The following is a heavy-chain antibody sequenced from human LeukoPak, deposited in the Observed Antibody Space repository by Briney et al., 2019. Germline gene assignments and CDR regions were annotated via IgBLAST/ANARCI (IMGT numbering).Heavy chain of an antibody. Sequence: SETLSLTCAVSGGSVSGGRFYWGWIRQPPGKRLEWIGYIFYSGSTNYNASLKSRVTISVDTSRNQFSLKLRSVTAADTAMYYCARVRAAADAFDIWGQGTMVTVSS. CDR1: GGSVSGGRFY. D-gene: IGHD6-25*01. CDR2: IFYSGST. J-gene: IGHJ3*02. V-gene: IGHV4-61*01. CDR3: ARVRAAADAFDI.